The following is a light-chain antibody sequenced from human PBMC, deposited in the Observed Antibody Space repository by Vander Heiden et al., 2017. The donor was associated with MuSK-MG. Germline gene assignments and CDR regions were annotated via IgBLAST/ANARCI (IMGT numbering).Light chain of an antibody. J-gene: IGKJ5*01. CDR1: QSVSSSY. CDR3: QQYGSSPRVT. V-gene: IGKV3-20*01. Sequence: EIVLTQSPGPLSLSPGERATLSCRASQSVSSSYLAWYQQKPGQAPRLLIYGASSRANGIPDRCSGSGSGTDFTLTISRLEPEDDAVYYCQQYGSSPRVTFGQGTRLEIK. CDR2: GAS.